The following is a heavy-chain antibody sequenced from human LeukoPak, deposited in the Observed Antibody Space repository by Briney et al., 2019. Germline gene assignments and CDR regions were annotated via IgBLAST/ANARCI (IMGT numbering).Heavy chain of an antibody. Sequence: GGSLRLSCAASGFTFSSYAMHWVRQAPGKGLEWVAVISYDGSHKYYAGSVKGRFTISRDNSKNTLYLQMNSLRAEDTAVYYCARDVLRYFEGQYGMDVWGQGTTVTVSS. D-gene: IGHD3-9*01. CDR2: ISYDGSHK. V-gene: IGHV3-30-3*01. J-gene: IGHJ6*01. CDR3: ARDVLRYFEGQYGMDV. CDR1: GFTFSSYA.